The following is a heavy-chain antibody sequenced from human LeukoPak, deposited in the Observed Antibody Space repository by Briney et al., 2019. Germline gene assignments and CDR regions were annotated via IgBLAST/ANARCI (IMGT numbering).Heavy chain of an antibody. Sequence: LTGGSLRLSCAASGFTFSNAWMNWVRQAPGKGLEWLSYISGNSGDINYLDSVRGRFTISRDNAKNSLYLQMNSLRVEDTAVYYCTRDPRRLDYLGQGTLVTVSS. J-gene: IGHJ4*02. CDR3: TRDPRRLDY. CDR2: ISGNSGDI. V-gene: IGHV3-48*04. CDR1: GFTFSNAW.